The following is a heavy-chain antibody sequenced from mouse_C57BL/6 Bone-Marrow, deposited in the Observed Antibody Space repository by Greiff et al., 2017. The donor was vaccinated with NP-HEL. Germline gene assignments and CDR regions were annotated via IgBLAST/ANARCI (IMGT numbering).Heavy chain of an antibody. CDR3: TPYYFDY. Sequence: SGAELVRPGASVTLSCKASGYTFTDYEMHWVKQTPVHGLEWIGAIDPETGGTAYNQKFKGKAILTADKSSSTAYMELRSLTSEDSAVYYCTPYYFDYWGQGTTLTVSS. V-gene: IGHV1-15*01. CDR1: GYTFTDYE. J-gene: IGHJ2*01. CDR2: IDPETGGT.